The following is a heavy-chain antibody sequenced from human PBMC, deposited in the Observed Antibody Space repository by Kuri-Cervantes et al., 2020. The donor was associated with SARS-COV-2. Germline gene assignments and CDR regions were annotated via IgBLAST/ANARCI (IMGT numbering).Heavy chain of an antibody. D-gene: IGHD2-2*01. V-gene: IGHV4-34*01. CDR2: INHSGGT. CDR1: GASLNTYS. J-gene: IGHJ6*02. Sequence: GSLRLSCAVFGASLNTYSWSWIRQPPGKGLEWIGEINHSGGTKYKASLKGRVSISADASKNQISLKLTSATAADAAVYYCARGHIGVVPSPFLGLGPHSYYYHMDVWGQGTTVTVSS. CDR3: ARGHIGVVPSPFLGLGPHSYYYHMDV.